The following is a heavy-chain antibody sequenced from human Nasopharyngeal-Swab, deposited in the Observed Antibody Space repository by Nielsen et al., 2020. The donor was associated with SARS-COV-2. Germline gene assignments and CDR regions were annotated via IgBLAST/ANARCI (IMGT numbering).Heavy chain of an antibody. CDR1: GFTFSNYN. Sequence: GESLKISCAASGFTFSNYNMNWVRQTPGKGLEWVSYISTTSGTIYYADSVKCRFTISRDNAKNSLYLQMNSLRDEDTAVYYCASAEYSGLGYWGQGTLVTVSS. CDR3: ASAEYSGLGY. D-gene: IGHD2/OR15-2a*01. CDR2: ISTTSGTI. J-gene: IGHJ4*02. V-gene: IGHV3-48*02.